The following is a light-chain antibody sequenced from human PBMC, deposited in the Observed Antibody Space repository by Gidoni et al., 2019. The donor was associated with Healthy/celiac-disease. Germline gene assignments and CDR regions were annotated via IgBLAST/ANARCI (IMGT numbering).Light chain of an antibody. V-gene: IGLV2-11*01. CDR2: DVS. CDR1: SSDVGGYNY. CDR3: CSYAGSYTLAVV. Sequence: QSALTQPRSVSGSPGQSVTLSCTGTSSDVGGYNYVSWYQQHPGKAPKLMIYDVSKRPSGVPDRFSGSKSGNTASLTISGLQAEDEADYYCCSYAGSYTLAVVFGGGTKLTVL. J-gene: IGLJ2*01.